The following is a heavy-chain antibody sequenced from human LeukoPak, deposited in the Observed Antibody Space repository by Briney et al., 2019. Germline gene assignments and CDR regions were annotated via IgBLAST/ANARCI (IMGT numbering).Heavy chain of an antibody. D-gene: IGHD6-19*01. CDR2: MNPNSGNT. CDR3: AKEGAWGIAVAGTWGYYFDY. CDR1: GYTFTTYD. J-gene: IGHJ4*02. Sequence: VASVKVSCKASGYTFTTYDINWVRQATGQGLEWMGWMNPNSGNTGYAQKFQSRVTMTRNTSISTAYMELSSLRAEDTAVHYCAKEGAWGIAVAGTWGYYFDYWGQGTLVTVSS. V-gene: IGHV1-8*01.